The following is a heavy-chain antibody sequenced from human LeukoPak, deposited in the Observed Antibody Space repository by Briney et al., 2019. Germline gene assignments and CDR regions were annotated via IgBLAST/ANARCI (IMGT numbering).Heavy chain of an antibody. CDR3: ASLTVYSSGWSHDY. CDR2: IYPGDSDT. CDR1: SYSFTRNC. Sequence: PGEALQISCYGSSYSFTRNCIGCVRQMPGEDLEGMVIIYPGDSDTRYSPSFQGRGTISADKSAGTSYLLWISRMASDTAVVYCASLTVYSSGWSHDYWGQGTMVTVSS. D-gene: IGHD6-19*01. V-gene: IGHV5-51*01. J-gene: IGHJ4*01.